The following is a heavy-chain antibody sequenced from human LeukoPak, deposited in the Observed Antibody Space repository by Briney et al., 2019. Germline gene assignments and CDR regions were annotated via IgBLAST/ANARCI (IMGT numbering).Heavy chain of an antibody. J-gene: IGHJ4*02. D-gene: IGHD5-18*01. CDR2: IWYDGSNK. CDR1: GFTFSSYG. Sequence: GGSLRLSCAASGFTFSSYGMHWVRQAPGKGLEWVVVIWYDGSNKYYADSVKGRFTISRDNSKNTLYLQMNSLRAEDTAVYYCAREKDVDTAMVKGGFDYWGQGTLVTVSS. CDR3: AREKDVDTAMVKGGFDY. V-gene: IGHV3-33*01.